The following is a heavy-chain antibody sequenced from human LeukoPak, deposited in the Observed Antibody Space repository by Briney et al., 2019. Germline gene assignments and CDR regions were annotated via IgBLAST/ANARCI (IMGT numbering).Heavy chain of an antibody. D-gene: IGHD6-19*01. CDR2: IKQDGSEK. CDR3: ARGRYSSGSYYFDY. CDR1: GFTFSSYW. Sequence: GGSLRLSCAASGFTFSSYWMSWVRQAPGKGLEWAANIKQDGSEKYYVDSVKGRFTISRDNAKNSLYLQMNSLRAEDTAVYYCARGRYSSGSYYFDYWGQGTLVTVSS. J-gene: IGHJ4*02. V-gene: IGHV3-7*01.